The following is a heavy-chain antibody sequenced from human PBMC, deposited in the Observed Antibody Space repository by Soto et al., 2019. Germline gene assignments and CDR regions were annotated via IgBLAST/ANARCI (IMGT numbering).Heavy chain of an antibody. D-gene: IGHD6-19*01. CDR3: AKDLDRIAVAGEYYGMDV. Sequence: QVQLVESGGGVVQPGRSLRLSCAASGFTFSSYGMHWVRQAPGKGLEWVAVISYDGSNKYYADSVKGRFTISRDNSKNTLYLQMNSLRAEDTAVYYCAKDLDRIAVAGEYYGMDVWDQGTTVTVSS. CDR1: GFTFSSYG. V-gene: IGHV3-30*18. J-gene: IGHJ6*02. CDR2: ISYDGSNK.